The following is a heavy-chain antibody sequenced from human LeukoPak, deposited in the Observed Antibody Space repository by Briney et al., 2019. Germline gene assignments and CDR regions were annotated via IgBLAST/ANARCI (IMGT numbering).Heavy chain of an antibody. CDR2: INHSGST. D-gene: IGHD6-13*01. CDR3: ARQKRLGIAAAGILVDY. Sequence: SETLSLTCAVYGGSFSGYYWSWIRQPPGKGLEWIGEINHSGSTNYNPSLKSRVTISVDTSKNQFSLKLSSVTAADTAVYYCARQKRLGIAAAGILVDYWGQGTLVTVSS. J-gene: IGHJ4*02. V-gene: IGHV4-34*01. CDR1: GGSFSGYY.